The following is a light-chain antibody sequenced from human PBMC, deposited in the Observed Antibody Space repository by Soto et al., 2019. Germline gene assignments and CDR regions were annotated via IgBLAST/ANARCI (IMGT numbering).Light chain of an antibody. CDR2: GAS. CDR1: QTVSTS. J-gene: IGKJ1*01. V-gene: IGKV3-15*01. Sequence: EIAMTQSPATLSVSPGERATLSCRASQTVSTSLAWYQQKPGQAPRLLIYGASTRASGVPARFSGSGSGTEFTLTISSLQSEDSAVYYCHQYNNWWTFGQGTKVDIK. CDR3: HQYNNWWT.